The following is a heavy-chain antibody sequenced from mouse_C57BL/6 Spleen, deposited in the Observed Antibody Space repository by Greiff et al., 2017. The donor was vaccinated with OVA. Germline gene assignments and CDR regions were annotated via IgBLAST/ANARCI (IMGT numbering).Heavy chain of an antibody. V-gene: IGHV5-4*01. CDR2: ISDGGSYT. Sequence: DVKLQESGGGLVKPGGSLKLSCAASGFTFSSYAMSWVRQTPEKRLEWVATISDGGSYTYYPDNVKGRFTISRDNAKNNLYLQMSHLKSEDTAMYYCAREPRVYYDYEGGYFDYWGQGTTLTVSS. J-gene: IGHJ2*01. CDR1: GFTFSSYA. D-gene: IGHD2-4*01. CDR3: AREPRVYYDYEGGYFDY.